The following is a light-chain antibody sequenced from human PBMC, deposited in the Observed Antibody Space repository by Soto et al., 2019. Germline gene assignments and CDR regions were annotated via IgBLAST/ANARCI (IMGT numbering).Light chain of an antibody. Sequence: QSALTQPASVSGSPGQSITISCTGASSDIGGYNHVSWYQHHPGKAPKLIIYEVRNRPSGVSNRFSGSKSGRTASLTISGLQTEDEAHYYCSSYTSTSTLDVVFGGGTQLTVL. J-gene: IGLJ2*01. CDR3: SSYTSTSTLDVV. V-gene: IGLV2-14*01. CDR2: EVR. CDR1: SSDIGGYNH.